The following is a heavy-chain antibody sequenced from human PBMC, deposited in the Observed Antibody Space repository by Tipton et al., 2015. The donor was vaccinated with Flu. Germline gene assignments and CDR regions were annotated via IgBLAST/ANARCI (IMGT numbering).Heavy chain of an antibody. CDR2: INHSGST. CDR1: GGSISSSSYY. J-gene: IGHJ4*02. CDR3: ARPPDY. V-gene: IGHV4-39*07. Sequence: TLSLTCTVSGGSISSSSYYWSWIRQPPGKGLEWIGEINHSGSTNYNPSLKSRVTISVDTSKNQFSLKLSSVTATDTAVYYCARPPDYWGQGTLVTVSS.